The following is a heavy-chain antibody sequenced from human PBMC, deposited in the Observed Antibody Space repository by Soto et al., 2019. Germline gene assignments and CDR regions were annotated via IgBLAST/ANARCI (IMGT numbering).Heavy chain of an antibody. CDR1: GFTFSSYD. CDR3: ARGIAEAGPFDP. J-gene: IGHJ5*02. V-gene: IGHV3-13*01. Sequence: EVQLVESGGGLVQPGGSLRLSCAASGFTFSSYDMHWVRQATGKGLEWVSAIGTAGDTYYPGSVKGRFTISRENAKNSLYRQMNGLRAGDTAGYYCARGIAEAGPFDPWGQGTLVTVSS. D-gene: IGHD6-13*01. CDR2: IGTAGDT.